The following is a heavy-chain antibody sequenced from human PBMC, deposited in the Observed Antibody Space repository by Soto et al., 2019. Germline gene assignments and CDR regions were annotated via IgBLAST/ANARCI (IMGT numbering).Heavy chain of an antibody. V-gene: IGHV4-31*03. J-gene: IGHJ5*02. Sequence: PSETLSLTCTVSGGSISSGGYYWSWIRQHPGKGLEWIGYIYYSGSTYYNPSLKSRVTISVDTSKNQFSLKLSSVTAADTAVYYCASGYCSSTSCSAWGNWFDPWGQGTLVTVS. CDR2: IYYSGST. CDR3: ASGYCSSTSCSAWGNWFDP. CDR1: GGSISSGGYY. D-gene: IGHD2-2*01.